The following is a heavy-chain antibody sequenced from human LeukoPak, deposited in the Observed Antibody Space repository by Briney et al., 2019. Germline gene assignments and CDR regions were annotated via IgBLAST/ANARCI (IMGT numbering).Heavy chain of an antibody. Sequence: PSETLSLTCTVSGGSISSGDYYWSWIRQPPGKGLEWIGYIYYSGSTYYNPSLKSRVTISVDTSKYQFSLKLSSVTAADTAVYYCAREGSTGPAAPFDYWGQGTLVTVSS. D-gene: IGHD2-2*01. CDR2: IYYSGST. J-gene: IGHJ4*02. CDR3: AREGSTGPAAPFDY. V-gene: IGHV4-30-4*08. CDR1: GGSISSGDYY.